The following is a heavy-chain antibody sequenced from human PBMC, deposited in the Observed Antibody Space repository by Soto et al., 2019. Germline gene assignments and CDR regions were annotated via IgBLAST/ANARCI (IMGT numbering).Heavy chain of an antibody. D-gene: IGHD6-19*01. V-gene: IGHV3-30-3*01. Sequence: PGGSLRLSCAASGFTFSSYAMHWVRQAPGKGLEWVAVISYDGSNKYYADSVKGRFTISRDNSKNTLYLQMNSLRAEDTAVYYCARDQAGTTLDYWGQGTLVTVSS. CDR1: GFTFSSYA. CDR3: ARDQAGTTLDY. J-gene: IGHJ4*02. CDR2: ISYDGSNK.